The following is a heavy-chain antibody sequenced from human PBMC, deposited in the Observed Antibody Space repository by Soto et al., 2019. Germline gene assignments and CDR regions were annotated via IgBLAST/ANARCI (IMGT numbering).Heavy chain of an antibody. CDR1: GGSFSSYT. CDR2: IIPILGIA. Sequence: SVKVSCKASGGSFSSYTISWVRQAPGQGLEWMGRIIPILGIANYAQKFQGRVTITADKSTSTAYMELSSLRSEDTAVYYCARDRKVAVPDYYYYYMDVWGNWTTVTVSS. V-gene: IGHV1-69*04. D-gene: IGHD4-17*01. CDR3: ARDRKVAVPDYYYYYMDV. J-gene: IGHJ6*03.